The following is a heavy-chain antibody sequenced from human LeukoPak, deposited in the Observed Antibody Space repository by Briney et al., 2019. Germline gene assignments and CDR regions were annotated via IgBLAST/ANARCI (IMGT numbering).Heavy chain of an antibody. CDR2: INHSGST. J-gene: IGHJ6*02. CDR3: ARAQAVVVVAATRPYYYYGMDV. CDR1: GGSFSGYY. Sequence: SETLSLTCAVYGGSFSGYYWSWIRQPPGKGLEWIGEINHSGSTNYNPSLKSRVTISVDTSKNQFSLKLSSVTAADTAVYYCARAQAVVVVAATRPYYYYGMDVWGQGTTVTVSS. D-gene: IGHD2-15*01. V-gene: IGHV4-34*01.